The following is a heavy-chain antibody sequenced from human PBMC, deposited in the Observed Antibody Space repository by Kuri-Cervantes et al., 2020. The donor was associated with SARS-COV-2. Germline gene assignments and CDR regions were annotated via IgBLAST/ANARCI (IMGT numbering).Heavy chain of an antibody. Sequence: SVKVSCKASGGTFSSYAISWVRQAPGQGLEWMGGIIPIFGIANYAQKFQGRVTITADKSTSTAYMELSSLRSEDTAVYYCASVIVGATSSFDYWGQGPLVTVSS. D-gene: IGHD1-26*01. CDR1: GGTFSSYA. CDR2: IIPIFGIA. J-gene: IGHJ4*02. CDR3: ASVIVGATSSFDY. V-gene: IGHV1-69*10.